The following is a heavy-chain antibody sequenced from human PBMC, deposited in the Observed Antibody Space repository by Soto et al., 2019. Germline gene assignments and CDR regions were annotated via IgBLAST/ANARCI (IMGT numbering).Heavy chain of an antibody. J-gene: IGHJ4*02. CDR1: GGSITNRY. V-gene: IGHV4-59*01. CDR3: ARGGLGHCTKGVCPPFDF. CDR2: IYYSGST. D-gene: IGHD2-8*01. Sequence: QVQLQESGPGLVMPSETLSLTCSVSGGSITNRYWSWIRQPPGKGLEWIGYIYYSGSTKYNPSLMSRVTISVDTPKPHFSPKLSSVTPAYKALYWCARGGLGHCTKGVCPPFDFWGQGTLVTVSS.